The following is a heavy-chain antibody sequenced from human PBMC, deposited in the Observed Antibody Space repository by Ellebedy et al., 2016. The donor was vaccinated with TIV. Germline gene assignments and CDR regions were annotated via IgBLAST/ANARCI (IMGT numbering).Heavy chain of an antibody. CDR1: GFTFSSYG. CDR2: ICYDGSNK. D-gene: IGHD2-21*02. Sequence: GESLKISCAASGFTFSSYGMHWVRQAPGKGLEWVALICYDGSNKYYADSVKGRFTISRDNSKRTVDLQMRSVRAEDTAVYFCAKDRTSGDGYWDFDEWGQGTLVTVSS. J-gene: IGHJ4*02. V-gene: IGHV3-33*03. CDR3: AKDRTSGDGYWDFDE.